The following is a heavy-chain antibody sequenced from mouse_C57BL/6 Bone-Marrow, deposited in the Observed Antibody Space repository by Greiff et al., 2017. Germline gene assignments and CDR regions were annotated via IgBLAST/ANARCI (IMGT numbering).Heavy chain of an antibody. Sequence: VQLQQSGGGLVKPGGSLKLSCAASGFTFSSYAMSWVRQTPEKRLEWVATISDGGSYTYYPDNVKGRFTISRDKAKNNRYLQMSHLKSEDTAMYYCARDGYPMDYWGQGTSVTVSS. D-gene: IGHD1-2*01. J-gene: IGHJ4*01. CDR1: GFTFSSYA. CDR2: ISDGGSYT. CDR3: ARDGYPMDY. V-gene: IGHV5-4*01.